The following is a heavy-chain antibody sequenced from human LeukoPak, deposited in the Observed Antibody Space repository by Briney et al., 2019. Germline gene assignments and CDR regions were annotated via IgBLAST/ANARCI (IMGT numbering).Heavy chain of an antibody. CDR3: AKSANYDILTGYGVDAFDI. CDR1: GFTFSSYA. J-gene: IGHJ3*02. Sequence: PGGSLRLSCAASGFTFSSYAMSWVRQAPGKGLEWVSAISGSGGSTYYADSVKGRFTISRDNSKNTLYLQMNSLRAEDTAVYHCAKSANYDILTGYGVDAFDIWGQGTMVTVSS. D-gene: IGHD3-9*01. V-gene: IGHV3-23*01. CDR2: ISGSGGST.